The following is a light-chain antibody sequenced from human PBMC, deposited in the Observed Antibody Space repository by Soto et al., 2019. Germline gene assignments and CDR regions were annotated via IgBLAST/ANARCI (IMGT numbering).Light chain of an antibody. J-gene: IGLJ1*01. CDR2: EVS. V-gene: IGLV2-14*01. CDR3: SSYTTSSNYV. CDR1: SSDVGSYNF. Sequence: QSVLTQPASGSGSPGQSITISCTGTSSDVGSYNFVSWYQQLPGKAPKLMIYEVSNRPSGVSNRFSGSTSGNTASLTISGLQAEDEADYYCSSYTTSSNYVFGSGTKVTVL.